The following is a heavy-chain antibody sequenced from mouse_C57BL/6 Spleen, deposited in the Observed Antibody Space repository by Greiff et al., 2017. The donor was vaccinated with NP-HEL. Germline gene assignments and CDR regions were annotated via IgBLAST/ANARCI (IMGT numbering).Heavy chain of an antibody. Sequence: VQLQQSGAELARPGASVKLSCKASGYTFTSYGISWVKQRTGQGLEWIGEIYPRSGNTYYNEKFKGKATLTADKSSSTAYMELRSLTSEDSAVYVGASGDYGYDRALYYYAMDYWGKGTSGTVSA. CDR2: IYPRSGNT. V-gene: IGHV1-81*01. CDR3: ASGDYGYDRALYYYAMDY. D-gene: IGHD2-2*01. CDR1: GYTFTSYG. J-gene: IGHJ4*01.